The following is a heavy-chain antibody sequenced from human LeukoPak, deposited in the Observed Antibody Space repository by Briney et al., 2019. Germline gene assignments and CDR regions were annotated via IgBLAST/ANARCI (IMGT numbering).Heavy chain of an antibody. D-gene: IGHD3-3*01. CDR3: AKRLSFGVAIGDFDY. V-gene: IGHV3-23*01. J-gene: IGHJ4*02. CDR2: ISGSGDST. Sequence: GGSLRLSCAASGFTFSNYAMSWVRQAPGKGLEWVSAISGSGDSTYYADSVKGRFTISRDSSMETLYLQMNSLRAEDTATYFCAKRLSFGVAIGDFDYWGQGALVTVSS. CDR1: GFTFSNYA.